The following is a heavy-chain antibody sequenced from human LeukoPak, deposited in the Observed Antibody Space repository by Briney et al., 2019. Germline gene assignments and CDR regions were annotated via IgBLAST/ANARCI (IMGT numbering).Heavy chain of an antibody. J-gene: IGHJ5*02. V-gene: IGHV3-21*01. Sequence: NPGGSLRLSCAASGFTFSSYSMNWVRQAPGKGLEWVSSISSSSSYIYYADSVKGRFTISRDNAKNSLYLQMNSLRAEDTAVYYCARATESVRYFDWFPTGDWFDPWGQGTLVTVSS. CDR3: ARATESVRYFDWFPTGDWFDP. CDR2: ISSSSSYI. CDR1: GFTFSSYS. D-gene: IGHD3-9*01.